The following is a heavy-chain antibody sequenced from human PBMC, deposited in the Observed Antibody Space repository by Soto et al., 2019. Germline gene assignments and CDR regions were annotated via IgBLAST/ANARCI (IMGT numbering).Heavy chain of an antibody. CDR3: ASAPYDYIWGSYRSRYFDY. CDR1: GGTFSSYT. D-gene: IGHD3-16*02. Sequence: QVQLVQSGAEVKKPGSSVKVSCKASGGTFSSYTISWVRQAPGQGLEWMGRIIPILGIANYAQKFQGRVTITADKTTSTAYMELSSLRSEDTAVYYCASAPYDYIWGSYRSRYFDYWGQGTLVTVSS. V-gene: IGHV1-69*02. CDR2: IIPILGIA. J-gene: IGHJ4*02.